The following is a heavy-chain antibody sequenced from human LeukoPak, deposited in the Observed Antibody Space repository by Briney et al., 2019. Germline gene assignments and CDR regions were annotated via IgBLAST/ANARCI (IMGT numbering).Heavy chain of an antibody. CDR3: TTISAIFGVVIPDY. V-gene: IGHV3-15*01. CDR2: IKTKTSGGTT. CDR1: GLSFSDAW. D-gene: IGHD3-3*01. Sequence: GESLRLSCGASGLSFSDAWMSWVRQAPGKGLEWIGRIKTKTSGGTTDYIAPVKGRFTISRDDSKNMLYLQMSSLKTEDTAVYYCTTISAIFGVVIPDYWGQGTLVTVSS. J-gene: IGHJ4*02.